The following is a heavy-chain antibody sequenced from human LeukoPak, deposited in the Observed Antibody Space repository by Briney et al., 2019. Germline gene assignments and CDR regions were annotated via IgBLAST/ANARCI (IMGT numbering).Heavy chain of an antibody. CDR1: GGSISSSRYY. D-gene: IGHD3-10*01. J-gene: IGHJ2*01. CDR3: ARGPGYGRRRYFDL. Sequence: PSETLSLTCTLSGGSISSSRYYWSWIRQPPGKGLEWIGEINHSGSTNYNPSLKSRVTISVDTSKNQFSLKLSSVTAADTAVYYCARGPGYGRRRYFDLWGRGTLVTVSS. CDR2: INHSGST. V-gene: IGHV4-39*07.